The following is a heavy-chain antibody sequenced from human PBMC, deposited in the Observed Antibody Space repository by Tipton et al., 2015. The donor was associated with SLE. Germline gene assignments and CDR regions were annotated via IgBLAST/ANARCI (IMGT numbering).Heavy chain of an antibody. CDR3: AKCYSDSDAFDI. J-gene: IGHJ3*02. D-gene: IGHD4-11*01. CDR1: GFTFSSYA. CDR2: ISGSGGST. Sequence: SLRLSCAASGFTFSSYAMSWVRQAPGKGLEWVSAISGSGGSTYYADSVKGRFTISRDNSKNTLYLQMNSPRAEDTAVYYCAKCYSDSDAFDIWGQGTMVTVSS. V-gene: IGHV3-23*01.